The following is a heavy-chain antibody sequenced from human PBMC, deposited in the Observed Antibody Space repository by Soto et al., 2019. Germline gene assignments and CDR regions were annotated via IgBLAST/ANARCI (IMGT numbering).Heavy chain of an antibody. V-gene: IGHV1-69*02. CDR2: IIPILGIA. CDR1: GGTFSSYT. Sequence: QVQLVQSGAEVKKPGSSVKVSCKASGGTFSSYTISWXRXXPGQGLEWMGRIIPILGIANYAQKFQGRVTITADNSXXXAYXXXXXLXXXXXXXXXXXXXXEXXVVVVAARFXLVDVWGQGTTVTVSS. D-gene: IGHD2-15*01. J-gene: IGHJ6*02. CDR3: XXXXEXXVVVVAARFXLVDV.